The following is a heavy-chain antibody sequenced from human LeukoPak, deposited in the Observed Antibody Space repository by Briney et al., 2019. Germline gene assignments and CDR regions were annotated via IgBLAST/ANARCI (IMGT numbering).Heavy chain of an antibody. CDR1: GYTFTSYD. Sequence: ASVKVSCKASGYTFTSYDINWVRQATGQGLEWMGWMNTNSGNTGYAQKFQGRVTMTRNTSIRTAYMELSSLRSEDTAVYYCARTKRITIFGVNRIDYWGQGTLVTVSS. D-gene: IGHD3-3*01. V-gene: IGHV1-8*01. CDR3: ARTKRITIFGVNRIDY. CDR2: MNTNSGNT. J-gene: IGHJ4*02.